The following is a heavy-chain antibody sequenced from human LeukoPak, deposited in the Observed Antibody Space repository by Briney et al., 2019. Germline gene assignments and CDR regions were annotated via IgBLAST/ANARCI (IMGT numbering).Heavy chain of an antibody. CDR1: GFTFSSYA. D-gene: IGHD6-6*01. CDR2: ISYDGSNK. J-gene: IGHJ4*02. V-gene: IGHV3-30-3*01. Sequence: GGSLRLSCAASGFTFSSYAMHWVRQAPGKGLEWVAVISYDGSNKYYADFVKGRFTISRDNSKNTLYLQMNSLRAEDTAVYYCARDGFGVAARFDYWGQGTLVTVS. CDR3: ARDGFGVAARFDY.